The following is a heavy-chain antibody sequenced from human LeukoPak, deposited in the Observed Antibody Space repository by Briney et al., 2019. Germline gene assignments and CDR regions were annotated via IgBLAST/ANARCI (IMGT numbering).Heavy chain of an antibody. CDR1: GFTFSSYG. CDR2: IRYDGSNK. Sequence: SGGSLRLSCAASGFTFSSYGMHWVRQAPGKGLEWVAFIRYDGSNKYYADSVKGRFTISRDNSKNTLYLQMNSLRAEDTAVYYCAKDRGGYCSGGSCHALDYWGQGTLVTVSS. J-gene: IGHJ4*02. CDR3: AKDRGGYCSGGSCHALDY. D-gene: IGHD2-15*01. V-gene: IGHV3-30*02.